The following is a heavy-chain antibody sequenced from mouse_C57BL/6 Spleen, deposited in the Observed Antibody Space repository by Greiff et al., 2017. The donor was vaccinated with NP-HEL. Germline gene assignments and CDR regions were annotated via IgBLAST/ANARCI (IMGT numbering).Heavy chain of an antibody. V-gene: IGHV1-80*01. J-gene: IGHJ2*01. CDR1: GYSFSSYW. CDR2: IYPGDGDT. Sequence: VQLQESGAELVKPGASVKISCKASGYSFSSYWMNWVKQRPGKGLEWIGQIYPGDGDTNYNGKFKGKATLTADKSSSTAYMQLSSLTSEDSAVYFCASQRGSGYGFDYWGQGTTLTVSS. CDR3: ASQRGSGYGFDY. D-gene: IGHD3-2*02.